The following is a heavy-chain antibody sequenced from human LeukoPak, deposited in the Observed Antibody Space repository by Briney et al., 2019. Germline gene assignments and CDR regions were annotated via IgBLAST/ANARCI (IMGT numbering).Heavy chain of an antibody. J-gene: IGHJ3*02. Sequence: PGGSLRLSCAASGFTFSIYWMTWVRQAPGKGLEWVANIEPDGNRKYYVDSVQGRFSISRDNTKNSLFLQMHSLRAEDTAVYYCARDSGDDAFDIWGQGTMVTVSS. D-gene: IGHD1-26*01. CDR3: ARDSGDDAFDI. CDR2: IEPDGNRK. CDR1: GFTFSIYW. V-gene: IGHV3-7*01.